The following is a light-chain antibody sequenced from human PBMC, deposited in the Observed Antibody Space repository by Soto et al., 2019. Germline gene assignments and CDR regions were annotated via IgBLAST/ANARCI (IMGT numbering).Light chain of an antibody. CDR2: GAS. V-gene: IGKV3-15*01. CDR3: QQYNTWPPMLT. J-gene: IGKJ4*01. Sequence: EILMTQSPATMSVSPGQRVIVSCRASQSVNSNLAWYQQKPGQAPRLLIYGASTRAARIPARFSGSGSGTEFTLTISGLQSEDFAVYYCQQYNTWPPMLTFGGGTKVEI. CDR1: QSVNSN.